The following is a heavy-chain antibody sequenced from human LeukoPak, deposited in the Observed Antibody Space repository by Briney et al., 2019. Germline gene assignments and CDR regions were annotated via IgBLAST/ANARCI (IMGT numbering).Heavy chain of an antibody. CDR1: GGTFSSYA. V-gene: IGHV1-69*06. Sequence: ASVKVSCKASGGTFSSYAISWVRQAPGQGLEWMGGIIPIFGTANYAQKFQGRVTITADKSTSTAYMELSSLRSEDTAVYYCARDLGNYQHRNSYDSSALTDYWGQGTLVTVSS. CDR2: IIPIFGTA. CDR3: ARDLGNYQHRNSYDSSALTDY. D-gene: IGHD3-22*01. J-gene: IGHJ4*02.